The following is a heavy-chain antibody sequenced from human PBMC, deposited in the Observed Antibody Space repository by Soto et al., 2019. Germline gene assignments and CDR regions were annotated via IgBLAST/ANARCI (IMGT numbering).Heavy chain of an antibody. V-gene: IGHV1-18*01. D-gene: IGHD3-9*01. CDR1: GYTFTSYG. CDR2: ISAYNGNT. CDR3: ARDRYDILTGYYYFDY. J-gene: IGHJ4*02. Sequence: ASVKVSCKASGYTFTSYGISWVRQAPGQGLEWMGWISAYNGNTNYAQKLQGRVTMTTDPSTSTAYMELRSLRSDDTAVYYCARDRYDILTGYYYFDYWGQGTLVTVSS.